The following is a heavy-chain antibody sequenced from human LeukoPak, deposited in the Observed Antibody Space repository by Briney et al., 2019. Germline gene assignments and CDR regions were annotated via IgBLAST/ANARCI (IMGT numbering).Heavy chain of an antibody. CDR3: ARVGSSSLDY. Sequence: GGSLRLSCAASGFTFSSHWMHWVRRAPGKGLVWVSRISPDGSSTSYADSVKGRFTISRDNAKNTLYLQMNSLRAEDTAVYYCARVGSSSLDYWGQGALVTVSS. J-gene: IGHJ4*02. CDR2: ISPDGSST. CDR1: GFTFSSHW. D-gene: IGHD6-6*01. V-gene: IGHV3-74*01.